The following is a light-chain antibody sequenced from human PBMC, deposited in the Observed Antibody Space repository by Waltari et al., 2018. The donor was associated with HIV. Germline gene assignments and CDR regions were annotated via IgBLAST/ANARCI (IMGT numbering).Light chain of an antibody. CDR3: QAWDNSAAV. CDR1: KLGDDS. J-gene: IGLJ1*01. Sequence: SYELTQPPSVPVSPGQTAIITCSGAKLGDDSAYWYQQRPGQSPVLVIYQDNKRPSGIPERFSGSSSGNTATLTISGTQAMDEADYYCQAWDNSAAVFGTGTKLTVL. V-gene: IGLV3-1*01. CDR2: QDN.